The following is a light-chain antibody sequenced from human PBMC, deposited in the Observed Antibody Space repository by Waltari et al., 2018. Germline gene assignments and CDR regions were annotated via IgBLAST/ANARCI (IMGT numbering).Light chain of an antibody. CDR1: QYVGSNF. CDR2: ASS. Sequence: DIVLTQSPGTLSLSPGERATLSCRASQYVGSNFLAGSQQNPGQAPRLLIYASSNRATGIPDRFSGSGSGTDFTLTISGLEPEDFAVYHCHQYGSSPHTFGGGTKVEIE. CDR3: HQYGSSPHT. V-gene: IGKV3-20*01. J-gene: IGKJ4*01.